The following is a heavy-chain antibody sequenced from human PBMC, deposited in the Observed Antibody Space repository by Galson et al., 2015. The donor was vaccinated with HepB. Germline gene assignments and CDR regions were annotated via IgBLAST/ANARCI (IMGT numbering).Heavy chain of an antibody. CDR3: ARQGYSSGSHYYFLL. V-gene: IGHV5-10-1*01. CDR1: GSMFTNYW. Sequence: QSGAEVTKPGESLRISCKGSGSMFTNYWISWVRQMPGKGLEWMGRIGPSDSYTKYSPSFQGHVTISADKSITTAYLQWSSLKASDTAMYYCARQGYSSGSHYYFLLCGRGTLVTVSS. CDR2: IGPSDSYT. J-gene: IGHJ2*01. D-gene: IGHD6-19*01.